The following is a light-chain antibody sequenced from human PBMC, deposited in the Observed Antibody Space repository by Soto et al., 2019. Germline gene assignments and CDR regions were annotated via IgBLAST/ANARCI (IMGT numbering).Light chain of an antibody. CDR2: EVS. Sequence: QSVLTQPASVSGSPGQWITISCTGSIDDIGSHDYVSWYQQLPGKAPKLMIYEVSNRPSGVSNRFSGSKSGNTASLTISGIQAEDEADYYCSSYTTSSNYVFGSGTKLTVL. CDR3: SSYTTSSNYV. CDR1: IDDIGSHDY. V-gene: IGLV2-14*01. J-gene: IGLJ1*01.